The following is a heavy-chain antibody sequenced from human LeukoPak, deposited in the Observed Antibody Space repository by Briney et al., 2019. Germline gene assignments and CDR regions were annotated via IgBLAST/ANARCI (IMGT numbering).Heavy chain of an antibody. CDR3: ARRGLSYDFWSRGMDV. CDR1: GGTSSSYA. V-gene: IGHV1-69*13. J-gene: IGHJ6*02. D-gene: IGHD3-3*01. Sequence: SVKVSCKASGGTSSSYAISWVRQAPGQGLEWMGGIIPIFGTANYAQKFQGRVTITADESTSTAYMELSSLRSEDTAVYYCARRGLSYDFWSRGMDVWGQGTTVTVSS. CDR2: IIPIFGTA.